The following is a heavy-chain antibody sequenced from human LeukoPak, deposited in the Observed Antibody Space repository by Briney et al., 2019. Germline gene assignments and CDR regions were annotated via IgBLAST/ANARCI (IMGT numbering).Heavy chain of an antibody. CDR2: IYYSGST. CDR1: GGSISSYY. CDR3: ARDRPRVLRDGYNPYWYFDL. J-gene: IGHJ2*01. Sequence: SETLSLTCTVSGGSISSYYWSWIRQPPGKGLEWIGYIYYSGSTNYNPSLKSRVTISVDTSKNQFSLKLSSVTAADTAVYYRARDRPRVLRDGYNPYWYFDLWGRGTLVTVSS. D-gene: IGHD5-24*01. V-gene: IGHV4-59*01.